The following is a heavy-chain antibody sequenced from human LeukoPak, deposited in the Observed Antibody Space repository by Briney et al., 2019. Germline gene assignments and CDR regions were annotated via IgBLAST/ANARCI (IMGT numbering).Heavy chain of an antibody. Sequence: GALRLSCAASGFPFSISTMNWVRQAPGKGLEWVSSISSSSSTMHYADSVKGRLTISRDNAKNSLYLQINSLRAEDTAVYYCVRGDSRDYWGQGTLVTVSS. CDR1: GFPFSIST. D-gene: IGHD6-13*01. CDR2: ISSSSSTM. CDR3: VRGDSRDY. J-gene: IGHJ4*02. V-gene: IGHV3-21*01.